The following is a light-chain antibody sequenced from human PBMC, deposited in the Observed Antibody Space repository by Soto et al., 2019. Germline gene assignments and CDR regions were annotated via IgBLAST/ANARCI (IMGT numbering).Light chain of an antibody. Sequence: ETVLTQSPGTLSLSPGERATLSCRASQTIRSNYLAWYRQTPGQAPRLLIYGASNRATGIADSFSGSGSGTEFTLIISRLEPEDFALYYCQQYGSSPWTFGQGTKVEIK. J-gene: IGKJ1*01. CDR3: QQYGSSPWT. V-gene: IGKV3-20*01. CDR1: QTIRSNY. CDR2: GAS.